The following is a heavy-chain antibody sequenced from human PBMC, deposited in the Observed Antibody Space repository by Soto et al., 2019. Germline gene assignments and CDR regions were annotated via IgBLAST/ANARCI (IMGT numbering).Heavy chain of an antibody. V-gene: IGHV3-30*03. Sequence: QMQLVESGGGVVQPGRSLRLSCAASGFTFSLYGIHWVLQAPGKGLEWVAVISYDGSNKYYADSVKGRFTISRDNSKNTLYLQMKSLRAEDTAVYSCATDWAVVVVAAIYDSGGQGTLVTVSS. CDR2: ISYDGSNK. D-gene: IGHD2-15*01. CDR1: GFTFSLYG. CDR3: ATDWAVVVVAAIYDS. J-gene: IGHJ4*02.